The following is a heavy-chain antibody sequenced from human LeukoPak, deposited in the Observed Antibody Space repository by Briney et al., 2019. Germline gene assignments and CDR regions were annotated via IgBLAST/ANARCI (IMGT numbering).Heavy chain of an antibody. V-gene: IGHV3-7*03. J-gene: IGHJ4*02. CDR3: ARALGAYASF. CDR2: INHNGNVN. CDR1: GFTFSRHG. D-gene: IGHD5-12*01. Sequence: GGPLRLSCAPSGFTFSRHGMHWVRQAPGKGLEWVASINHNGNVNYYVDSVKGRFTISRDNAKNSLYLQTNSLRAEDTAVYYCARALGAYASFWGQGTLVTVSS.